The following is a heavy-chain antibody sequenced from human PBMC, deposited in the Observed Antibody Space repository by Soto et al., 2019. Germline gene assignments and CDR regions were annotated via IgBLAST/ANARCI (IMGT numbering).Heavy chain of an antibody. D-gene: IGHD2-15*01. CDR3: ARAGAYCSGGSCYCYP. Sequence: EVQLVESGGGLVKPGGSLRLSCAASGFTFSSYSMNWVRQAPGKGLEWVSSISSSSSYIYYADSVKGRFTISRDNAKNSLYLQMNSLRAADTAVYYCARAGAYCSGGSCYCYPWGQGTLVTVSS. V-gene: IGHV3-21*01. J-gene: IGHJ5*02. CDR2: ISSSSSYI. CDR1: GFTFSSYS.